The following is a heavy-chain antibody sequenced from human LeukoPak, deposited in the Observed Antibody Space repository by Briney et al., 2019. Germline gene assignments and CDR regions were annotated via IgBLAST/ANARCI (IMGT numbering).Heavy chain of an antibody. Sequence: SETLSLTCAVYGGSFSGYYWSWIRQPPGKGLEWIGEINHSGSTNYNPSLKSRVTISVDTSKNQFSLKLSSVTAADTAVYYCARAGYDSSGYSTYYFDYWGQGTLVTVSS. V-gene: IGHV4-34*01. J-gene: IGHJ4*02. CDR1: GGSFSGYY. CDR2: INHSGST. D-gene: IGHD3-22*01. CDR3: ARAGYDSSGYSTYYFDY.